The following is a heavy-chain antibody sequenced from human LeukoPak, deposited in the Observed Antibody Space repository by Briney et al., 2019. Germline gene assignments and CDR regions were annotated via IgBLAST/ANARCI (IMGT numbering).Heavy chain of an antibody. CDR3: ARASSSGYYYYGMDV. Sequence: PSETLSLTCTVSGGSINSYYWSWIRQPPGKGLEWIGYIYYSGRTNYNPSLKSRVTISVDTSKNQYSLKLSSVTAADTAVYYCARASSSGYYYYGMDVWGQGTTVTVSS. V-gene: IGHV4-59*08. CDR1: GGSINSYY. CDR2: IYYSGRT. J-gene: IGHJ6*02. D-gene: IGHD6-13*01.